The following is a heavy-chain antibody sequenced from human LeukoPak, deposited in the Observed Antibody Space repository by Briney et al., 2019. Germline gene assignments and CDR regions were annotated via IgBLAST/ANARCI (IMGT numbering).Heavy chain of an antibody. CDR1: GFTFSSYS. J-gene: IGHJ3*02. V-gene: IGHV3-21*01. D-gene: IGHD6-13*01. CDR3: AKDVYSSSPLDASDI. Sequence: GGSLRLSCAASGFTFSSYSMNWVRQAPGKGLEWVSSISSSSSYIYYADSVKGRFTISRDNSKNTLYLQMNSLRAEDTAVYYCAKDVYSSSPLDASDIWGQGTMVTVSS. CDR2: ISSSSSYI.